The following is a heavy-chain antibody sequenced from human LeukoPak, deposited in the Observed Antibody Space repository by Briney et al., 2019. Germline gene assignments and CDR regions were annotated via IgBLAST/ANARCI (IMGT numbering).Heavy chain of an antibody. Sequence: GASVKVSCKASGGTFSSYAISWVRQAPGQGLEWMGGIVPIFGTANYAQKFQGRVTMTTDTSTSTAYMELRSLRSDDTAVYYCARVGGNWNYPSRYWGQGTLVTVSS. V-gene: IGHV1-69*05. CDR3: ARVGGNWNYPSRY. CDR2: IVPIFGTA. D-gene: IGHD1-7*01. CDR1: GGTFSSYA. J-gene: IGHJ4*02.